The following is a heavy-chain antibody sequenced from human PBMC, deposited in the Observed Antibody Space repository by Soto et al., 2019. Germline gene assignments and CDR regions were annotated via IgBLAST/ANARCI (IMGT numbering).Heavy chain of an antibody. CDR3: ARGGVY. CDR2: IRGSGSTI. Sequence: GGSLRLSCAASGFTFSSYSMNWVRQTPGKRLEWIAKIRGSGSTINYADSVKGRFTISRDNVQRTLHLQMDSLRVEDTGVYYCARGGVYWGRGTLVTVSS. J-gene: IGHJ1*01. CDR1: GFTFSSYS. D-gene: IGHD2-8*01. V-gene: IGHV3-48*04.